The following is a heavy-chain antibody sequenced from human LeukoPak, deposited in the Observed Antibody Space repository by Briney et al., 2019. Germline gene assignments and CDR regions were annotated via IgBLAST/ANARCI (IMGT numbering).Heavy chain of an antibody. CDR1: GGTFSSYA. CDR2: IIPIFGTA. D-gene: IGHD5-18*01. J-gene: IGHJ5*02. V-gene: IGHV1-69*13. CDR3: ARRLDTAMVYNWFDP. Sequence: SVKVSCKASGGTFSSYANSWVRQAPGQGLEWMGGIIPIFGTANYAQKFQGRVTITADESTSTAYMELSSLRSEDTAVYYCARRLDTAMVYNWFDPWGQGTLVTVSS.